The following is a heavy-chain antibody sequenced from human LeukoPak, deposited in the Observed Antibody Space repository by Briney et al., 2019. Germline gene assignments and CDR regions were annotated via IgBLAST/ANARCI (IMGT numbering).Heavy chain of an antibody. J-gene: IGHJ6*02. D-gene: IGHD1-1*01. Sequence: GRSLRLSCAASGFSFDDYAMHWVRQAPGKGLEWVSGISWNSGSVGYADSVKGRFTISRDSAKNSLYLQMNSLRAEDTALYYCAKALSTTGTSLYYYYGMDVWGQGTTVTVSS. CDR1: GFSFDDYA. CDR3: AKALSTTGTSLYYYYGMDV. CDR2: ISWNSGSV. V-gene: IGHV3-9*01.